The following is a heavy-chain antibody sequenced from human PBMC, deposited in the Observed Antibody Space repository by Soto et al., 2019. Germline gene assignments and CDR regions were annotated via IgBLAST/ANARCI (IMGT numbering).Heavy chain of an antibody. Sequence: EVPLVESGGGLVQPGGSLRLSCAASGFTFSSYWMHWVRQAPGKGLVWVSRIYTDGSSTNYADSVQGRFTISRDNAKNPLYLQRNSLRAEETAVYYCARLSGTWRAFDIWGQGTMVTVSS. J-gene: IGHJ3*02. CDR2: IYTDGSST. CDR3: ARLSGTWRAFDI. D-gene: IGHD1-7*01. CDR1: GFTFSSYW. V-gene: IGHV3-74*01.